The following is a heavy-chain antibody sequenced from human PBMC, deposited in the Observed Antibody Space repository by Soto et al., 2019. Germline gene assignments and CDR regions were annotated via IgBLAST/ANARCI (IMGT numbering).Heavy chain of an antibody. CDR2: INPNSGGT. Sequence: GASVKVSCKASGYTFTGYYMHWVRQAPGQGLKWLGWINPNSGGTNYAQNFQGWVTMTRDTSISTAYLELSRLRSDDTAVYFCARGDIVVVVESPRASYGMDVWGQGTTVTVSS. CDR1: GYTFTGYY. D-gene: IGHD2-15*01. V-gene: IGHV1-2*04. J-gene: IGHJ6*02. CDR3: ARGDIVVVVESPRASYGMDV.